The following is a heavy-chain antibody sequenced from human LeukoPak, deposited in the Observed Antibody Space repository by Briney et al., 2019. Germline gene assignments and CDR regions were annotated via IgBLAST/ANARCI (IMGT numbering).Heavy chain of an antibody. CDR1: GGPISSITDS. CDR3: ARRYSGSRNWDY. D-gene: IGHD3-10*01. CDR2: IYYSGGT. J-gene: IGHJ4*02. Sequence: SETLSLTCIVSGGPISSITDSWGWIRQPPGKGLEWIGSIYYSGGTYYNPSLNSRATISVDTSKNHFSLNLSSVTAADTAVYYCARRYSGSRNWDYWGQGALVTVSS. V-gene: IGHV4-39*02.